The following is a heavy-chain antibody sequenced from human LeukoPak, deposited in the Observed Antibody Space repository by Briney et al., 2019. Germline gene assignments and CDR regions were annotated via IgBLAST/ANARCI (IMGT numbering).Heavy chain of an antibody. CDR2: IHSGGST. Sequence: GGSLRLSCAASGFTVSNNYMSWVRQAPGKGLEWVSVIHSGGSTYYADSVKGRFTISRDNAKNSLSLQMNSLRAEDTAVYYCARKNYDFLSGGPKHFDYWGQGTLVTVSS. D-gene: IGHD3-3*01. V-gene: IGHV3-66*01. CDR1: GFTVSNNY. CDR3: ARKNYDFLSGGPKHFDY. J-gene: IGHJ4*02.